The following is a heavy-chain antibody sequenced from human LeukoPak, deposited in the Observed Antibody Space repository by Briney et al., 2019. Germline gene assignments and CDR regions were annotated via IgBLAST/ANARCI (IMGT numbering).Heavy chain of an antibody. CDR3: VSPRGFSYGYFDY. CDR2: IYYSKNT. V-gene: IGHV4-39*01. D-gene: IGHD5-18*01. CDR1: GGSISSSSAY. Sequence: SETLSLTCTVSGGSISSSSAYWGRIRQPPGKGLEWIGSIYYSKNTYYNPSLKSRVTISADTSKNQFSLTLGSVSATDTAVYYCVSPRGFSYGYFDYWGQGTLVTVSS. J-gene: IGHJ4*02.